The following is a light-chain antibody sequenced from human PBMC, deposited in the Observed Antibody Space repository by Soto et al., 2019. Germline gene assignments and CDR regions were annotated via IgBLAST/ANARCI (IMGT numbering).Light chain of an antibody. J-gene: IGKJ4*01. CDR1: QGISSY. Sequence: IQLTQSPSFLSASVGDRVTITCRASQGISSYLAWYQQKPGKAPKLLIYAASTLQSGVPSRFSASGSGTEFTLTISSLQPEDFATYYCQQLNSYPLTFGRGTKVDIK. V-gene: IGKV1-9*01. CDR3: QQLNSYPLT. CDR2: AAS.